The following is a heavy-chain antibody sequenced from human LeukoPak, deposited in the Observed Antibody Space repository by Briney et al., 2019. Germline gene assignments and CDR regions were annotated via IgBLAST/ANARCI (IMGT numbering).Heavy chain of an antibody. D-gene: IGHD3-22*01. Sequence: GGSLRLSCAASGFTFSSYGMPWVRQAPGKGLEWVAVISYDGSNKYYADSVKGRFTISRDNSKNTLYLQMNSLRAEDTAVYYCAKAQTNYDLNWFDPWGQGTLVTVSS. V-gene: IGHV3-30*18. CDR2: ISYDGSNK. CDR3: AKAQTNYDLNWFDP. J-gene: IGHJ5*02. CDR1: GFTFSSYG.